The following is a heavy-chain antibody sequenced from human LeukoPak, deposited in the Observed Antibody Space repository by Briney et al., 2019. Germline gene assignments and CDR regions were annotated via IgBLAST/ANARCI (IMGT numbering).Heavy chain of an antibody. CDR3: ARARKYTLYYYYYMDV. CDR2: INHSGST. Sequence: SETLSLTCAVYGGSFSGYYWSWIRQPPGKGLEWIGEINHSGSTNYNPSLKSRVTISVDTSKNQFSLKLSSVTAADTAVYYCARARKYTLYYYYYMDVWGKGTTVTVSS. J-gene: IGHJ6*03. V-gene: IGHV4-34*01. D-gene: IGHD1-1*01. CDR1: GGSFSGYY.